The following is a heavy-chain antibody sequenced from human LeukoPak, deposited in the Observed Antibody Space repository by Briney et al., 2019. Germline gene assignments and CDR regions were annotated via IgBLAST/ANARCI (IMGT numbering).Heavy chain of an antibody. CDR3: AKVGDIVAVPAAMPAFFDY. Sequence: GGSLRLSCAASGFTFSSYAMSWVRQAPGKGLEWASAISGSGGSTYYADSVKGRFTISRDNSKNTLYLQMNSLRAEDTAVYYCAKVGDIVAVPAAMPAFFDYWGQGTLVTVSS. J-gene: IGHJ4*02. D-gene: IGHD2-2*01. V-gene: IGHV3-23*01. CDR1: GFTFSSYA. CDR2: ISGSGGST.